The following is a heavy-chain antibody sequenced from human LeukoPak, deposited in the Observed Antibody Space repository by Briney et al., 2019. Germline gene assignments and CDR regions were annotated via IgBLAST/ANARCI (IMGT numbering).Heavy chain of an antibody. D-gene: IGHD3-22*01. J-gene: IGHJ4*02. CDR1: GFTFSSYW. CDR3: AKAPNEWSLYDSSGGFDY. V-gene: IGHV3-30*18. Sequence: PGGSLRLSCAASGFTFSSYWMSWVRQAPGKGLEWVAVISYDGSNKYYADSVKGRFTISRDNSKNTLYLQMNSLRAEDTAVYYCAKAPNEWSLYDSSGGFDYWGQGTLVTVSS. CDR2: ISYDGSNK.